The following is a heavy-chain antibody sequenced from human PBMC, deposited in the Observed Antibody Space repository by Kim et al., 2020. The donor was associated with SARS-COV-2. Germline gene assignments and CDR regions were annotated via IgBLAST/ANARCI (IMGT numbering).Heavy chain of an antibody. J-gene: IGHJ4*02. V-gene: IGHV1-69*01. Sequence: QKFQGRVTITADESTSTAYMELSSLRSEDTAVYYCAREKVGQQLVRGLDYWGQGTLVTVSS. D-gene: IGHD6-13*01. CDR3: AREKVGQQLVRGLDY.